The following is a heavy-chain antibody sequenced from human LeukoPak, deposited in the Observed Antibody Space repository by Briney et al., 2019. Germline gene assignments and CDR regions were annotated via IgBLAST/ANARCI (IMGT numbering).Heavy chain of an antibody. V-gene: IGHV4-59*01. Sequence: PSETLSLTCTVSGGSISSYYWSWIRQPPGKGLEWIGYIYYSGSTNYNPSLKSRVTISVDTSKNQFSLKLSSVTAADTAVYYCARGDYDFWSGYYAPNWFDPWGQGTLVTVSS. J-gene: IGHJ5*02. CDR3: ARGDYDFWSGYYAPNWFDP. CDR1: GGSISSYY. D-gene: IGHD3-3*01. CDR2: IYYSGST.